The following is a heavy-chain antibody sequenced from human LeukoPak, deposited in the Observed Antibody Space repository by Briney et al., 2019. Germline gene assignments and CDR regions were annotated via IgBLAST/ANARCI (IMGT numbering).Heavy chain of an antibody. CDR3: ARERSPRTLLRYFDGFDY. D-gene: IGHD3-9*01. V-gene: IGHV1-69*13. CDR1: GGTFSSYA. J-gene: IGHJ4*02. CDR2: IIPIFGTA. Sequence: ASVKVSCKASGGTFSSYAISWVRQAPGQGLEWMGGIIPIFGTANYAQKFQGRVTITADESTNTAYMELSSLRSEDTAVYYCARERSPRTLLRYFDGFDYWGQGTLVTVSS.